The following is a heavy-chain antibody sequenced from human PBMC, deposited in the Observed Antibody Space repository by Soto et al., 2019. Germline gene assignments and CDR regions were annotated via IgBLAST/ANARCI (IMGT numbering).Heavy chain of an antibody. V-gene: IGHV4-31*03. J-gene: IGHJ5*02. CDR2: IYYSGST. Sequence: QVQLQESGPGLVKPSQTLSVTCTVSGGSISSGGYYWSWIRQHPGKGLEWIGYIYYSGSTYYNPSLKSRVTKSVDTSKNQFSLKLSSVTPADTAVYYCARDLLYSYGTSWFDPWAQGTRVTVSS. D-gene: IGHD5-18*01. CDR3: ARDLLYSYGTSWFDP. CDR1: GGSISSGGYY.